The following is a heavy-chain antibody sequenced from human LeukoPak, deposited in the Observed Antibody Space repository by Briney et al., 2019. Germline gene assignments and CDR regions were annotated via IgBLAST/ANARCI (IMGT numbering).Heavy chain of an antibody. CDR1: GFTISSNY. J-gene: IGHJ3*02. Sequence: PGGSLRLSCAASGFTISSNYMNWVRQAPGKGLEWVSVIFNSGDTYYADSVKGRFTISRGTSKNTLYLQMNSLRVDDTAVYYCARDPAPATGAFDIWGQGTMVIIS. V-gene: IGHV3-53*01. CDR3: ARDPAPATGAFDI. D-gene: IGHD1-1*01. CDR2: IFNSGDT.